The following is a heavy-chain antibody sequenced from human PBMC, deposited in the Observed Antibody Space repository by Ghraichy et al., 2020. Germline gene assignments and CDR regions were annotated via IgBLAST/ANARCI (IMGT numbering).Heavy chain of an antibody. CDR2: ISGNGGST. Sequence: GGSLRLSCAASGFTFSSYAMSWVRQAPGKGLEWVSSISGNGGSTYYADSVKGRFTISRDNSKNTLYLQMNSLRAEDTAVYYCAKAYSGSWSYFDYGGQGTLVTVSS. J-gene: IGHJ4*02. V-gene: IGHV3-23*01. D-gene: IGHD6-13*01. CDR3: AKAYSGSWSYFDY. CDR1: GFTFSSYA.